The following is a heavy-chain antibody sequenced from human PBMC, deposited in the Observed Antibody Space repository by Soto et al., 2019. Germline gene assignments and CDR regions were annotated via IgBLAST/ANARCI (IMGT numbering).Heavy chain of an antibody. CDR3: NMVRGDYYYYMDV. CDR1: GYTFTSYG. D-gene: IGHD3-10*01. Sequence: ASVKVSCKASGYTFTSYGIGWVRQAPGQGLEWMGWMNAYNGNTSYAQKFQGRVTMTRNTSISTAYMELSSLRSEDTVVYYCNMVRGDYYYYMDVWGKGTTVTVSS. V-gene: IGHV1-8*02. CDR2: MNAYNGNT. J-gene: IGHJ6*03.